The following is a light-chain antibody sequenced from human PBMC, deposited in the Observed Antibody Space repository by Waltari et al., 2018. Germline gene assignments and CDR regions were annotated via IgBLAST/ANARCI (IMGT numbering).Light chain of an antibody. CDR3: QQYDNLPVT. CDR2: IAS. V-gene: IGKV1-33*01. CDR1: QDISNY. J-gene: IGKJ4*01. Sequence: DIQMTQSPSSLSVSVGDRVTITCQSSQDISNYLNWYQQKPGKAPKLLIYIASSLETGVTSRFSGSRSVTHFTFTISSLQPEDIATYYCQQYDNLPVTFGGGTKVEIK.